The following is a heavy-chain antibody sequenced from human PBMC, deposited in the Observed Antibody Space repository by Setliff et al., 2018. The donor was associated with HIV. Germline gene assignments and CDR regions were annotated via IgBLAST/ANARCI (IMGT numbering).Heavy chain of an antibody. V-gene: IGHV3-7*01. D-gene: IGHD6-19*01. J-gene: IGHJ6*02. CDR1: GFTFSDYW. CDR3: ASGGWSTYYYYGMDV. Sequence: TGGSLRLSCAASGFTFSDYWMSWVRQAPGKGLEWVANIKEDGSETYYVDSVEGRFTISRDNAKNSLYLQVNSLRAEDTAVYYCASGGWSTYYYYGMDVWGQGTTVTVSS. CDR2: IKEDGSET.